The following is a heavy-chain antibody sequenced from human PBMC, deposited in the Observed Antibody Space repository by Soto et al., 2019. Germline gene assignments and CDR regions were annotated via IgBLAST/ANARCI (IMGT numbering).Heavy chain of an antibody. D-gene: IGHD3-10*01. CDR2: INAGNGNT. CDR3: ARDLAFGLSDY. J-gene: IGHJ4*02. V-gene: IGHV1-3*01. CDR1: GYTFTSYA. Sequence: QDQLVQSGAEVKKPGASVKVSCKASGYTFTSYAMQWVRQAPGQRLEWMGWINAGNGNTKYSQKFQGRVTITRDTSASTAYMELSSLRSEDTAVYYCARDLAFGLSDYWGQGTLVTVSS.